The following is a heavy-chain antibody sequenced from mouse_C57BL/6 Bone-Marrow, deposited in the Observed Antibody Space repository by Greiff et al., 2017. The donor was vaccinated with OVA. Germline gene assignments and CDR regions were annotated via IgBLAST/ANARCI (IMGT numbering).Heavy chain of an antibody. CDR2: INPYNGGT. Sequence: VHVKQSGPVLVKPGASVKMSCKASGYTFTDYYMNWVKQSHGKSLEWIGVINPYNGGTSYNQKFKGKATLTVDKSSSTAYMELNSLTSEDSAVYYCARQAYWYFDVWGTGTTVTVSS. J-gene: IGHJ1*03. CDR3: ARQAYWYFDV. CDR1: GYTFTDYY. V-gene: IGHV1-19*01.